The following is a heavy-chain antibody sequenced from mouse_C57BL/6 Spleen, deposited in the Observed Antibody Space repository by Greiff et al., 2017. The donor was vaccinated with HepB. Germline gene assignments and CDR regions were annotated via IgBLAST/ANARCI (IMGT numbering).Heavy chain of an antibody. D-gene: IGHD2-1*01. V-gene: IGHV5-16*01. Sequence: DVQLVESEGGLVQPGSSMKLSCTASGFTFSDYYMAWVRQVPEKGLEWVANINYDGSSTYYLDSLKSRFIISRDNAKNILYLQMSSLKSEDTATYYCARDKGYGNYGGNFDYWGQGTTLTVSS. CDR2: INYDGSST. CDR3: ARDKGYGNYGGNFDY. CDR1: GFTFSDYY. J-gene: IGHJ2*01.